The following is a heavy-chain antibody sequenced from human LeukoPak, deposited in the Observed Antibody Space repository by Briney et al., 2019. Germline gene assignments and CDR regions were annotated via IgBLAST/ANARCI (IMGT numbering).Heavy chain of an antibody. CDR1: GGSFSGYY. D-gene: IGHD6-13*01. CDR3: ARHRYSSSWEPFDC. CDR2: INHSGST. J-gene: IGHJ4*02. Sequence: SETLSLTCAVYGGSFSGYYWSWIRQPPGKGLEWIGEINHSGSTNYNPSLKSRVTISVDTSKNQFSLKLSSVTAADTAVYYCARHRYSSSWEPFDCWGQGTLVTVSS. V-gene: IGHV4-34*01.